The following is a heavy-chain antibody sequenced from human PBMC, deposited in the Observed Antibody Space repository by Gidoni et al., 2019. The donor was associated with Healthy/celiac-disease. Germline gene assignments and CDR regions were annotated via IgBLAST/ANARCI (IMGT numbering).Heavy chain of an antibody. J-gene: IGHJ3*02. CDR3: ARDLGRDGYNIWEHDAFDI. D-gene: IGHD5-12*01. V-gene: IGHV4-59*01. CDR1: GGSISSYY. CDR2: IYYSGST. Sequence: QVQLQESGPGLVKPSETLSLTCTVSGGSISSYYWSWIRQPPGKGLEWIGYIYYSGSTNYNPSLKSRVTISVDTSKNQFSLKLSSVTAADTAVYYCARDLGRDGYNIWEHDAFDIWGQGTMVTVSS.